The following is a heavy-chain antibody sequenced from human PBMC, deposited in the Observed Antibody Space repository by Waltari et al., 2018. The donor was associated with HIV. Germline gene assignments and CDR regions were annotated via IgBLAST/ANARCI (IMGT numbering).Heavy chain of an antibody. CDR2: IIPILGIA. CDR3: AREGVRGYHY. Sequence: QVHLVQSGAEVQQPGSSVKVSCKASGGTFSSNALRWVRQAPGQGLEWMGRIIPILGIANYAQKFQGRVTITADKSTSTAYMELSSLRSEDTAVYYCAREGVRGYHYWGQGTLVTVSS. D-gene: IGHD5-12*01. CDR1: GGTFSSNA. J-gene: IGHJ4*02. V-gene: IGHV1-69*04.